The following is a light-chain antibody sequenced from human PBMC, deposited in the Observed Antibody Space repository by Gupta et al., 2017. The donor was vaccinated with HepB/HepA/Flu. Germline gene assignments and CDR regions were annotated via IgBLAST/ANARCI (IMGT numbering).Light chain of an antibody. CDR1: QSVSSN. J-gene: IGKJ5*01. CDR2: GAS. CDR3: QQYTNWLRT. Sequence: EIVMTQSPATLSVSPGERVTLSCRASQSVSSNLAWYQQKPGQAPRLLIYGASTRATDIPARFSGSGSGTEFTLTISSLQSEDFAVYYCQQYTNWLRTFGQGTRLDIK. V-gene: IGKV3-15*01.